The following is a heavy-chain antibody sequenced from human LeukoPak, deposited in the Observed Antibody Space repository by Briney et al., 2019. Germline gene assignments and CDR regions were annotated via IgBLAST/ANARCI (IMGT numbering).Heavy chain of an antibody. CDR1: GFTFNRYW. D-gene: IGHD3-10*01. V-gene: IGHV3-74*01. Sequence: GGSLRLSCAACGFTFNRYWMHGVRQVPGKEVVWVSHSHNDGSSVSYADSVKGRFTVSRDNAKNTLYLQMNRLRAEDTAVYYCVRHNYGYDYWGQGTLVTVSS. CDR2: SHNDGSSV. J-gene: IGHJ4*02. CDR3: VRHNYGYDY.